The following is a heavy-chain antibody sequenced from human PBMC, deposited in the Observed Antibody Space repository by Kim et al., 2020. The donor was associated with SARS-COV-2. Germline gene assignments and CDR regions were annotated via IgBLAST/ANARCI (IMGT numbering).Heavy chain of an antibody. Sequence: GGSLRLSCAASGFTFSSYGMHWVRQAPGKGLEWVAVIWYDGSNKYYADSVKGRFTISRDNSKNTLYLQMNSRRAEDTAVYYCARDLAVAGTGEGYWGQGTLVTVSS. V-gene: IGHV3-33*01. CDR3: ARDLAVAGTGEGY. J-gene: IGHJ4*02. CDR1: GFTFSSYG. CDR2: IWYDGSNK. D-gene: IGHD6-19*01.